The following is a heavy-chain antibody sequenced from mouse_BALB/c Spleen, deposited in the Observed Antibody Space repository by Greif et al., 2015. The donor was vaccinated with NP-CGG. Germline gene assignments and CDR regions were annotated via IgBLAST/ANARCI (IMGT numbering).Heavy chain of an antibody. CDR3: ARYYYGSSYYFDY. CDR2: ISYSGST. V-gene: IGHV3-8*02. Sequence: VQLKESGPSLVKPSQTLSLTCSVTGDSITSGYWNWIRKFPGNKLEYMGYISYSGSTYYNPSLKSRISITRDTSKNQYHLQLNSVTTEDTATYYCARYYYGSSYYFDYWGQGTTLTVSS. J-gene: IGHJ2*01. D-gene: IGHD1-1*01. CDR1: GDSITSGY.